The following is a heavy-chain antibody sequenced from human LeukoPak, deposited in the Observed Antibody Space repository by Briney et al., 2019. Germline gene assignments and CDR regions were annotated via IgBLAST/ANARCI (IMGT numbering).Heavy chain of an antibody. J-gene: IGHJ6*03. CDR2: INQSGST. D-gene: IGHD2-2*01. V-gene: IGHV4-34*01. Sequence: SETLSLTCAVYSGSFSGYYWTWIRQPPGKGLEWIGEINQSGSTNYNPSLNSRITISVDTSKNQFSLQLSSVTAADTAVYYGPRDSRYCVPTSCSRGIGYMAVWGKGPRSPSP. CDR3: PRDSRYCVPTSCSRGIGYMAV. CDR1: SGSFSGYY.